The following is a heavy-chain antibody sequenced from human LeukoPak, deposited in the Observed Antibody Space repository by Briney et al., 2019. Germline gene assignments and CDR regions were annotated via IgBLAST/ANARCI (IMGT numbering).Heavy chain of an antibody. CDR2: MNPNSGNT. CDR3: TRAVRNQLLSEY. CDR1: GYTFSNYD. Sequence: ASVEVSCKASGYTFSNYDVTWVRQAPGQGLEYMGWMNPNSGNTGFAQKFRGRLTLTSDASTTPAFMELMRLTSEDTAVYYCTRAVRNQLLSEYWGQGTRITVSS. D-gene: IGHD2-2*01. V-gene: IGHV1-8*01. J-gene: IGHJ4*02.